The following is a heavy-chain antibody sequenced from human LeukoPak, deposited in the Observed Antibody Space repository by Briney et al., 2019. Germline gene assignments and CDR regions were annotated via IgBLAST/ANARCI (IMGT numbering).Heavy chain of an antibody. D-gene: IGHD3-22*01. CDR2: ISYDGDNK. CDR3: ARGLRYYDSSGYLNY. V-gene: IGHV3-30-3*01. Sequence: GGSLRLSCAVSGFTFSTYAMHWVRQAPGKGLEWMAVISYDGDNKYYADSVKGRFTISRDNSKNTLYLQMNSLRAEDTAVYHCARGLRYYDSSGYLNYWGQGTLVTVSS. CDR1: GFTFSTYA. J-gene: IGHJ4*02.